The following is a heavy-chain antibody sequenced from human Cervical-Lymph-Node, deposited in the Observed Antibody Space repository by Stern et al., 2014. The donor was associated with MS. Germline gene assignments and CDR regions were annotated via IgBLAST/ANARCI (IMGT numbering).Heavy chain of an antibody. CDR2: IYSNDDK. D-gene: IGHD6-19*01. Sequence: QVTLRESGPTLVKPTQTLTLSCTFSGSSLSTNGVGVGWIRQPPGKALEWLALIYSNDDKRCSPALRSRLTITKDTPKNQVVLTMANMAPEDTATYYCAQQTGIAEAGFVGGCFQHWGQGTLVTVSS. J-gene: IGHJ1*01. V-gene: IGHV2-5*01. CDR1: GSSLSTNGVG. CDR3: AQQTGIAEAGFVGGCFQH.